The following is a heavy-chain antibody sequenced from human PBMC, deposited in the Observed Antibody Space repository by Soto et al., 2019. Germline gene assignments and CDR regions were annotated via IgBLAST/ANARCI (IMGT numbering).Heavy chain of an antibody. CDR3: ARESVVVAAKFYYGMDV. Sequence: EVQLVESGGGLVQPGGSLRLSCAASGFTFSSYDMNWVRQAPGKGLEWVSYISSNSYTIYYADSVKGRFTISRDNAKNSLYLQMNSLRDEDTAVYYCARESVVVAAKFYYGMDVWGQGTTVTVSS. CDR1: GFTFSSYD. CDR2: ISSNSYTI. J-gene: IGHJ6*02. D-gene: IGHD2-15*01. V-gene: IGHV3-48*02.